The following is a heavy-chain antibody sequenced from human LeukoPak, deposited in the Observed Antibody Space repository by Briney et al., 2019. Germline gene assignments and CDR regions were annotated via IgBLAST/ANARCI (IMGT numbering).Heavy chain of an antibody. D-gene: IGHD4-23*01. Sequence: PSETLSLACSVSGGSSSSSSYYWGWIRPPPGKGLVWIGSIHDSGSTDYNPSLKSRVTISVDTSKNQFSLKLSSMTAADTAVYYCASLYGGNSNNYYCDYWGQGTLVTVSS. CDR1: GGSSSSSSYY. V-gene: IGHV4-39*01. J-gene: IGHJ4*02. CDR3: ASLYGGNSNNYYCDY. CDR2: IHDSGST.